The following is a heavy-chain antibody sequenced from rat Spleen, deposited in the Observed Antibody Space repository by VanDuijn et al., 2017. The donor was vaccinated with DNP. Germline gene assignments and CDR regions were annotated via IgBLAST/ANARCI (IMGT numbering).Heavy chain of an antibody. CDR2: LSSGVSK. Sequence: QVQLKESGPGLVKPSLTLSLTCTVSGFSLTRSCVFWVRQPPGNGLELIAELSSGVSKDYNSALQSRLSISRDTSKSQVFLKMNSLQTEDIATYYCARGGQFGDYFDYWGQGVMVTVSS. J-gene: IGHJ2*01. CDR1: GFSLTRSC. D-gene: IGHD4-3*01. V-gene: IGHV2S8*01. CDR3: ARGGQFGDYFDY.